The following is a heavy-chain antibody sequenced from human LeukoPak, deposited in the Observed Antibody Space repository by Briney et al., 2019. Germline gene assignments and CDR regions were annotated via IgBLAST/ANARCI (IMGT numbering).Heavy chain of an antibody. V-gene: IGHV3-30*03. D-gene: IGHD6-13*01. CDR2: ISYDGSNK. CDR1: GFTFSSYG. Sequence: PGGSLRLSCAASGFTFSSYGMHWVRQAPGKGLEWVAVISYDGSNKYYADSVKGRFTISRDNSKNTLYLQMNSLRAEDTAVYYCALGSAAAGTMDAFDIWGQGTMVTVSS. J-gene: IGHJ3*02. CDR3: ALGSAAAGTMDAFDI.